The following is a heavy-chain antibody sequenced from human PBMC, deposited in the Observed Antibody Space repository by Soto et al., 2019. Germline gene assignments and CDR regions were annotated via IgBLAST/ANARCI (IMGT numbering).Heavy chain of an antibody. CDR3: AKDPYGDSTPGYYYYGMDV. Sequence: PGGSLRLSCAASGFTFSSYGMHWVRQAPGKGLEWVAVISYDGGNKYYADSVKGRFTISRDNSKNTLYLQMNSLKAEDTAVYYCAKDPYGDSTPGYYYYGMDVWGQGTTVTVSS. J-gene: IGHJ6*02. V-gene: IGHV3-30*18. D-gene: IGHD4-17*01. CDR2: ISYDGGNK. CDR1: GFTFSSYG.